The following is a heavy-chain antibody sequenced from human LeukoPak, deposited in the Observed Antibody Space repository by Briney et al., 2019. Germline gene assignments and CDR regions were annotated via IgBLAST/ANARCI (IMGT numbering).Heavy chain of an antibody. Sequence: GGSLRLSCAASGFTFSSYEMNWVRQAPGKGLEWVSYISSSGSTIYYADSVKGRFTISRDNSKNTLYLQMNSLRDEDTAVYYCAKWGDFDALTGYYVPDFWGQGTLVTVSS. CDR1: GFTFSSYE. J-gene: IGHJ4*02. CDR2: ISSSGSTI. CDR3: AKWGDFDALTGYYVPDF. V-gene: IGHV3-48*03. D-gene: IGHD3-9*01.